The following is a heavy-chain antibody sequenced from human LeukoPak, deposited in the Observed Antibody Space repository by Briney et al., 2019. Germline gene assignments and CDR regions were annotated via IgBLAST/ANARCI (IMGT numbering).Heavy chain of an antibody. J-gene: IGHJ5*02. CDR1: GGSISSSSYY. CDR2: IYYSGST. CDR3: ARQDYYDSSGYQIHNWFDP. V-gene: IGHV4-39*01. Sequence: SETLSLTCTVSGGSISSSSYYWGWIRQPPGKGLEWIGSIYYSGSTYYNPSLKSRVTISVDTSKNQFSLKPSSVTAADTAVYYCARQDYYDSSGYQIHNWFDPWGQGTLVTVSS. D-gene: IGHD3-22*01.